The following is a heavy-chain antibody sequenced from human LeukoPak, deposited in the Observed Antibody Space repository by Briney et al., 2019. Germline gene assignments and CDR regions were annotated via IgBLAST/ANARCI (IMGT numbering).Heavy chain of an antibody. V-gene: IGHV4-39*07. CDR3: VAYGVDAFDI. CDR1: GGSISSSSYY. CDR2: IYYSGST. D-gene: IGHD3-10*01. Sequence: SETLSLTCTVSGGSISSSSYYWGWIRQPPGKGLEWIGSIYYSGSTYYNPSLKSRVTISVDTSKNQFSLRLSSVTAADTAVYYCVAYGVDAFDIWGQGTMVTVSS. J-gene: IGHJ3*02.